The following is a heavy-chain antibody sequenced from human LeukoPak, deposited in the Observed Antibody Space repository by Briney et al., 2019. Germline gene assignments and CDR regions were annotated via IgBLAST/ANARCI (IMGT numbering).Heavy chain of an antibody. Sequence: SETLSLTCTVSGGSISSYYWSWIRQPAGKGLEWIGRIYTSGSTNYNPSLKSRVTMSVDTSKNQFSLKLSSVTAADTAMYYCANGGYDHWDFDYWGQGTRVTVSS. CDR2: IYTSGST. CDR3: ANGGYDHWDFDY. CDR1: GGSISSYY. V-gene: IGHV4-4*07. J-gene: IGHJ4*02. D-gene: IGHD2-15*01.